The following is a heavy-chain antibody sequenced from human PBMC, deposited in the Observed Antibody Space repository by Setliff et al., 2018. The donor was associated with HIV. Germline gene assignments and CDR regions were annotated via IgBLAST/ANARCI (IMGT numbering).Heavy chain of an antibody. CDR2: INPNSGGT. CDR3: ARAGIAVAGRGGQAFEI. J-gene: IGHJ3*02. V-gene: IGHV1-2*02. Sequence: ASVKVSCKASGYTYTAFYIHWVRQAPGQGLEWMGWINPNSGGTKFAQKFQGRVTMTGDTSITTAYMELSSLRSDDTAVYFCARAGIAVAGRGGQAFEIWGQGTGVTVSS. CDR1: GYTYTAFY. D-gene: IGHD6-19*01.